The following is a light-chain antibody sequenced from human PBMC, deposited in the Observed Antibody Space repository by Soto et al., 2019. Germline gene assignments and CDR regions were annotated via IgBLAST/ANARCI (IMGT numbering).Light chain of an antibody. CDR2: EVS. Sequence: QSALTQPASVSGSPGQSITISCTGTSSDISIYNYVSWYQQHPGKAPKLIIYEVSNRPSGISNRFSGAKSGNTASLTISGLQVEDEADYYCFSYTSRTNYVFGAGTKVTV. V-gene: IGLV2-14*01. J-gene: IGLJ1*01. CDR1: SSDISIYNY. CDR3: FSYTSRTNYV.